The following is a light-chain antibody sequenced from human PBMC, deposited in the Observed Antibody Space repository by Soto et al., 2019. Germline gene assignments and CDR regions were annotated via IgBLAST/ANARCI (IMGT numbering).Light chain of an antibody. CDR2: KVS. J-gene: IGKJ1*01. Sequence: DVVMTQSPLSLPVTLGQPASISCRSSQSLVYSYGNTYLNWFQQRPGQSPRRLIYKVSNRDSGVPDRLSGSGSGTDFTLKISRVEAEDVGVYYCMQGTHWPWTFGQGTKVEIK. CDR3: MQGTHWPWT. CDR1: QSLVYSYGNTY. V-gene: IGKV2-30*01.